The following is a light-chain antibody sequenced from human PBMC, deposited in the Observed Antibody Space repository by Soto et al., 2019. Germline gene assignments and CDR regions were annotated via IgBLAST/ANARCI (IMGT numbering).Light chain of an antibody. CDR3: QQRSNWPPWT. CDR1: QSFRGL. Sequence: EVVLTQSPVTLSLSPGERATLSCRASQSFRGLLAWYQQKPGQAPRLLIYDASNRATGIPARFSGSGSGTDFTLTISSLEPEDFAVYYCQQRSNWPPWTFGQGTKVEIK. J-gene: IGKJ1*01. CDR2: DAS. V-gene: IGKV3-11*01.